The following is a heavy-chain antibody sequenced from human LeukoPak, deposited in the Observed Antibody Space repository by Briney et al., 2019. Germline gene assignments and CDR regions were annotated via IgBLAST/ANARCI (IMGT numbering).Heavy chain of an antibody. CDR2: ISYDGSNK. V-gene: IGHV3-30*04. D-gene: IGHD3-10*01. CDR1: GFTFSSYA. J-gene: IGHJ4*02. Sequence: PGRSLRLSCAASGFTFSSYAMHWVGQAPGKGLEWVAVISYDGSNKYYADSVKGRFTISRDNSKNTLYLQMNSLRAEDTAVYYCAREGYYGSGSYYRTFHYWGQGTLVTVSS. CDR3: AREGYYGSGSYYRTFHY.